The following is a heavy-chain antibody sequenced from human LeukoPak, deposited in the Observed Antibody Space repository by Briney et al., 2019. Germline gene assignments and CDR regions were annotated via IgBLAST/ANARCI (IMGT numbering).Heavy chain of an antibody. Sequence: GGSLRLSCSASGFTFSSYAMHWVRQAPGKGLEWVAVISYDGSNKYYADSVKGRFTISRDNAKNSLYLQMNSLRAEDTAVYYCARDLTYYYGSGSYYNPQDYYGMDVWGQGTTVTVSS. CDR1: GFTFSSYA. CDR3: ARDLTYYYGSGSYYNPQDYYGMDV. V-gene: IGHV3-30-3*01. D-gene: IGHD3-10*01. J-gene: IGHJ6*02. CDR2: ISYDGSNK.